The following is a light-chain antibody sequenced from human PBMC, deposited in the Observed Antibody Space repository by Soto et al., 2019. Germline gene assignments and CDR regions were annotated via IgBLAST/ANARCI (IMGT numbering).Light chain of an antibody. Sequence: EIVLTQSPATLSLSPGERATLSCRASQSVSSYLAWYQQKPGQAPRLLIYYGSNRATGIPTRFSGSGSGSDFTLTISSLELEDFAVYDYQQRSNWPGLTFGGGTKVEIK. CDR1: QSVSSY. J-gene: IGKJ4*01. CDR3: QQRSNWPGLT. CDR2: YGS. V-gene: IGKV3-11*01.